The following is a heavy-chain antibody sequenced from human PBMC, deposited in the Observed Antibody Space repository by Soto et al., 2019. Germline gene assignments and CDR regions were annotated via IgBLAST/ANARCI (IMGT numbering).Heavy chain of an antibody. J-gene: IGHJ3*02. CDR3: ATLLGGIIYYFESRGSNGDAYAI. CDR1: AFIFSSYG. D-gene: IGHD3-22*01. V-gene: IGHV3-30*03. Sequence: WGALRLSCAASAFIFSSYGMHGVRQAPDKGLEWVAVISDDGSNKYYADSVKGRLTISRDNSKKTLYLQMNSLRPEDTAVYYCATLLGGIIYYFESRGSNGDAYAITRQGTM. CDR2: ISDDGSNK.